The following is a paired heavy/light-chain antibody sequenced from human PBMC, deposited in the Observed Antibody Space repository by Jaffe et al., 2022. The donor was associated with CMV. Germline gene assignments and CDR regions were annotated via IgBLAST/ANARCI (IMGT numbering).Heavy chain of an antibody. Sequence: EVQLLESGGGLVQPGGSLRLSCAASGFSFSSYAMSWVRQAPGKGLEWVSGVSDGGGSTYYGDSLEGRLTISRDNSKNTVFLQMNNLRAEDTAVYYCAKGPGGSDEFDVWGQGTMVTVSS. CDR1: GFSFSSYA. CDR3: AKGPGGSDEFDV. CDR2: VSDGGGST. J-gene: IGHJ3*01. V-gene: IGHV3-23*01.
Light chain of an antibody. J-gene: IGLJ3*02. Sequence: QSALTQPASVSGSPGQSITISCTGTSSDVGAYNYVSWYRQHSGKAPKLLIYGVSNRPSGVSNRFSGSKSGNTASLTISGLQAEDEADYYCSSYRSSSTLWVFGGGTKLTVL. CDR2: GVS. CDR1: SSDVGAYNY. CDR3: SSYRSSSTLWV. V-gene: IGLV2-14*03.